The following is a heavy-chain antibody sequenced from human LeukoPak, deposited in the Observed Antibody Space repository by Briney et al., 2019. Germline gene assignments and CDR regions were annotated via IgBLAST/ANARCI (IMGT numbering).Heavy chain of an antibody. D-gene: IGHD3-10*01. CDR2: IYYSGST. CDR1: GGSISSSSYY. Sequence: SETLSLTCTVSGGSISSSSYYWGWIRQPPGKGLEWIGSIYYSGSTYYNPSLKSRVTISVDTSKNQFSLKLSSVTAADTAVYYCARPGSYSWFDPWGQGTLVTVSS. CDR3: ARPGSYSWFDP. V-gene: IGHV4-39*01. J-gene: IGHJ5*02.